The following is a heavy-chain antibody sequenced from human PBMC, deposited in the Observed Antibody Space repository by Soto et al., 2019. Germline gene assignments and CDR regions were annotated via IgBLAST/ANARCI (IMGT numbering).Heavy chain of an antibody. CDR1: KFTFSAYA. CDR2: ISGSGGGT. Sequence: EVQVVESGGGLVQPGGSLRLSCATSKFTFSAYAMTWVRQAPGEGLEWVSSISGSGGGTSYADSVKGRFSISRDNSKNTLDLRMNSLRVEDTAVYYCTRDPIGDHIGAFDFWGQGIVVTVSS. V-gene: IGHV3-23*04. CDR3: TRDPIGDHIGAFDF. J-gene: IGHJ3*01. D-gene: IGHD4-17*01.